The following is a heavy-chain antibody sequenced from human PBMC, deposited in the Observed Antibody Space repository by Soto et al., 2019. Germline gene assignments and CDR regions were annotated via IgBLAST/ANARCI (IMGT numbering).Heavy chain of an antibody. V-gene: IGHV1-8*01. D-gene: IGHD3-10*01. J-gene: IGHJ6*02. CDR2: MKPNSGNT. CDR3: ARGSGVYDYGSGSYSGMDV. CDR1: GYTFTSYD. Sequence: QVQLVQSGAEVKKPGASVKVSCKASGYTFTSYDINWVRQATGQGLEWMGWMKPNSGNTGYAQKFQGRVTMTRNTSISTAYMELSSLRSEDTAVYYCARGSGVYDYGSGSYSGMDVWGQGTTVTVSS.